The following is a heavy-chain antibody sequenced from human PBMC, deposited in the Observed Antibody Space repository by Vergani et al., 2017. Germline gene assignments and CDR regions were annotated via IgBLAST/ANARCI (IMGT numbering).Heavy chain of an antibody. CDR1: GYTFSNYI. CDR2: INTKTGPP. J-gene: IGHJ6*02. D-gene: IGHD4/OR15-4a*01. V-gene: IGHV7-4-1*02. CDR3: ARVRDYGVVRYYNYGLDV. Sequence: QVQLVQSGSELTKPGASLKVSCKASGYTFSNYIINWVRQAPGQGLEWMGWINTKTGPPTYAQGFTGRFGVSLDTSVRTAYMQISSLKAEDSAVYYCARVRDYGVVRYYNYGLDVWGQGTTVTVSS.